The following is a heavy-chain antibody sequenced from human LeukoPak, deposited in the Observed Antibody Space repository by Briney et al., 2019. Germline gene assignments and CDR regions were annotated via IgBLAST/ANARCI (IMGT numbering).Heavy chain of an antibody. D-gene: IGHD4-23*01. CDR2: NYTSGST. V-gene: IGHV4-4*07. CDR1: GGSISSYY. J-gene: IGHJ4*02. CDR3: ASLDYGGNSR. Sequence: SETLSLTCTVSGGSISSYYRSWIRQPAGKGLEWIGRNYTSGSTNYNPSLKSRVTMSVDTSKNQFSLKLSSVTAADTAVYYCASLDYGGNSRWGQETLVTVSS.